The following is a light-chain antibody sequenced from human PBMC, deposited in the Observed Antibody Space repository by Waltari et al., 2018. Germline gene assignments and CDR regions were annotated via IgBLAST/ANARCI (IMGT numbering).Light chain of an antibody. V-gene: IGLV1-47*01. J-gene: IGLJ3*02. CDR1: NSHIGTNF. Sequence: QSVLTQPPSASGTPGPRVSIHCSGSNSHIGTNFVYWYQQLAGTAPKLLVYRDDQRPSGVPARFSGSKSGTSASLAITGLRSDDEADYYCAAWDDSLSGQVLFGGGTKLTVL. CDR2: RDD. CDR3: AAWDDSLSGQVL.